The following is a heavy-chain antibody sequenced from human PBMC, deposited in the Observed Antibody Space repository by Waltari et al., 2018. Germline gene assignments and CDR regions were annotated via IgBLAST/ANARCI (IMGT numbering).Heavy chain of an antibody. J-gene: IGHJ4*02. D-gene: IGHD3-3*01. Sequence: QLQLQESGPGLVKPSETLSLTCTVSGGSISSSSYYWGWIRQPPGKGLEWIGSIYYSGSTYYNPSLKLLVTISLDTSKTQFSLKLSSVTAADTAVYYCASTRFLEWLLYKAHFDYWGQGTLVTVSS. V-gene: IGHV4-39*07. CDR3: ASTRFLEWLLYKAHFDY. CDR2: IYYSGST. CDR1: GGSISSSSYY.